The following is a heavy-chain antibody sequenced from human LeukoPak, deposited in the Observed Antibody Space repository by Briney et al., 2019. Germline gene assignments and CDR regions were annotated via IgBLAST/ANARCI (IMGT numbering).Heavy chain of an antibody. J-gene: IGHJ4*02. CDR2: ISSNGGVT. V-gene: IGHV3-64D*06. Sequence: GGSLRLSRSASGFTFSSYAMHWVRQAPGKGLEYVSAISSNGGVTYFADSVKGRFTISRDNSKNTLYLHMSSLRAEDTAVYYCVKDLNSSGWLYYFDSWGQGTLVTVSS. CDR3: VKDLNSSGWLYYFDS. D-gene: IGHD6-19*01. CDR1: GFTFSSYA.